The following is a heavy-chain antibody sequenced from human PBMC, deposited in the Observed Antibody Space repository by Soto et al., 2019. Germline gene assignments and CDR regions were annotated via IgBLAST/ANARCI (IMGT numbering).Heavy chain of an antibody. J-gene: IGHJ4*02. CDR2: ISYDGSNK. CDR1: GFTFSSYG. V-gene: IGHV3-30*18. D-gene: IGHD3-22*01. Sequence: QVQLVESGGGVVQPGRSLRLSCAASGFTFSSYGMHWVRQAPGKGLEWVAVISYDGSNKYHADSVKGRFTISRDNSKDTLYLQKNSLRAEDTAVYYCAKYRSSGYYYSAYWFQGTLITVSS. CDR3: AKYRSSGYYYSAY.